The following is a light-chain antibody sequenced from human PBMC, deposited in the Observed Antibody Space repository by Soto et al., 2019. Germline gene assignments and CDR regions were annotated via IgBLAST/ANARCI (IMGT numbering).Light chain of an antibody. J-gene: IGLJ2*01. CDR2: EVS. CDR3: SSYAGSNNVV. V-gene: IGLV2-8*01. CDR1: STDVGGYNY. Sequence: QSALTQPPSASGSPGQSVTISCTGVSTDVGGYNYVSWNQQHPDKAPKLMIYEVSKRPSGVPDRFSGSKSGNTASLTVSGLQAEDEADYYCSSYAGSNNVVFGGGTKLTVL.